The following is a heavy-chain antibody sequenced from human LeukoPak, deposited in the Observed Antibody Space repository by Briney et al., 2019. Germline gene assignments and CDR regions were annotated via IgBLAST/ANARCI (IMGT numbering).Heavy chain of an antibody. D-gene: IGHD3-3*01. CDR1: GFTFSSYE. CDR3: ARGRRFLEWLFH. CDR2: ISSSGSAI. V-gene: IGHV3-48*03. J-gene: IGHJ4*02. Sequence: GGSLRLSCAASGFTFSSYEMNWVRQAPGKGLEWVSYISSSGSAIYYADSVKGRFTISRDNAKNSLYLQMNSLRAEDTAVYYCARGRRFLEWLFHWGQGTLVTVSS.